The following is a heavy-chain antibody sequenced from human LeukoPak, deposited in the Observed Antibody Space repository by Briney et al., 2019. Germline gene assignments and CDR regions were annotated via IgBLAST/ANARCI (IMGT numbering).Heavy chain of an antibody. J-gene: IGHJ4*02. Sequence: ASVKVSCKASGGTFSSYAISWVRQAPGQGLEWMGWINPNSGGTNYAQKFQGRVTMTRDTSISTAYMELSRLRSDDTAVYYCARAAPIVVVPAAVFRPLGYWGQGTLVTVSS. CDR3: ARAAPIVVVPAAVFRPLGY. V-gene: IGHV1-2*02. D-gene: IGHD2-2*01. CDR1: GGTFSSYA. CDR2: INPNSGGT.